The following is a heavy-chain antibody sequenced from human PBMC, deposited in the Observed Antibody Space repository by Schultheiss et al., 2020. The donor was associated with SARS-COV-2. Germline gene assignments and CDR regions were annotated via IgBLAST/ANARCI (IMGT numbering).Heavy chain of an antibody. D-gene: IGHD2-2*02. Sequence: GESLKISCAASGFTFSSYAMSWVRQAPGKGLEWVSAISGRGGSTYYADSVKGRFTISRDNSKNTLYLQMNSLRAEDTAIYYCARLSSVVEPAVIDDYWGQGTLVTVSS. V-gene: IGHV3-23*01. CDR2: ISGRGGST. CDR1: GFTFSSYA. CDR3: ARLSSVVEPAVIDDY. J-gene: IGHJ4*02.